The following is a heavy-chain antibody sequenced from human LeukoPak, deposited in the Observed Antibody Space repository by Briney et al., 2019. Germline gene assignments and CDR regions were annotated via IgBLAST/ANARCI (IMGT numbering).Heavy chain of an antibody. CDR3: ASRWVTTAKGEYYFDY. CDR1: GYTFTSYD. CDR2: MNPNSGNT. J-gene: IGHJ4*02. V-gene: IGHV1-8*01. Sequence: GASVKVSCKASGYTFTSYDINWVRQATGQGLEWMGWMNPNSGNTGYAQKFQGRVTITADKSTSTAYMELSSLRSEDTAVYYCASRWVTTAKGEYYFDYWGQGTLVTVSS. D-gene: IGHD4-17*01.